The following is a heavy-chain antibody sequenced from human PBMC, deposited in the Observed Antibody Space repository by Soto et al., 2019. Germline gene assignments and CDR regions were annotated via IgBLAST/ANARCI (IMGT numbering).Heavy chain of an antibody. D-gene: IGHD6-13*01. Sequence: PSETLSLTCSVSGASVSSGSHYWSWIRQSPGKGLEWIGFVYNSGSTNYNPSLKSRVTISEDTSKSQFSLKVNSMTAADTAVYYCARYRREAVAGYTLDNWGQGILVTVSS. V-gene: IGHV4-61*01. CDR1: GASVSSGSHY. J-gene: IGHJ4*02. CDR2: VYNSGST. CDR3: ARYRREAVAGYTLDN.